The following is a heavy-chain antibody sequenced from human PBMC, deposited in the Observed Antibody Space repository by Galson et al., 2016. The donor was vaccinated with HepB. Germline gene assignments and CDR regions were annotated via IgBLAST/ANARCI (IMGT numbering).Heavy chain of an antibody. J-gene: IGHJ4*02. Sequence: SLRLSCAASGFTFTSFGMHWVRQAPGKGLEWVALMSYDGSTTFYGDSVKGRFTISRDNSKNTLYLQMSSLRTDDTGVYYCARRGGDGIIDFWGPGTRVTVSS. CDR3: ARRGGDGIIDF. V-gene: IGHV3-30*03. CDR2: MSYDGSTT. D-gene: IGHD1-14*01. CDR1: GFTFTSFG.